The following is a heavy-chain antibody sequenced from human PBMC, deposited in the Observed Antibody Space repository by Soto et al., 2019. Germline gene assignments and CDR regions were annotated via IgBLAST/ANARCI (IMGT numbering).Heavy chain of an antibody. J-gene: IGHJ5*02. Sequence: GPTLVNPTETLTLTCTVSGFSLSNARMGVSWIRQPPGKALEWLAHIFSNDEKSYSTSLKSRLTISKDTSKSQVVLTMTNMDPVDTATYYCARYLRFLEWTNWFDPWGQGTLVTVSS. V-gene: IGHV2-26*01. CDR2: IFSNDEK. CDR1: GFSLSNARMG. CDR3: ARYLRFLEWTNWFDP. D-gene: IGHD3-3*01.